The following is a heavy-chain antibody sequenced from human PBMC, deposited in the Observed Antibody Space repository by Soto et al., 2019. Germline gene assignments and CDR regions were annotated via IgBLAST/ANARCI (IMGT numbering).Heavy chain of an antibody. CDR3: AKDRYDTI. Sequence: ASSLRLSCAASGFIFSNFAMSWVRQAPGKGLEWVSAISGSGGSTYYADSVKGRFTISRDNSKNTLYLQMNSLRDEDTAVYYCAKDRYDTIWGQGTRVTVSS. CDR1: GFIFSNFA. V-gene: IGHV3-23*01. CDR2: ISGSGGST. D-gene: IGHD3-22*01. J-gene: IGHJ3*02.